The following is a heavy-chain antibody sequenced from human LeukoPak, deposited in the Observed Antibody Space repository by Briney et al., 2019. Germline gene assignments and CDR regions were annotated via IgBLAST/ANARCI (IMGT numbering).Heavy chain of an antibody. CDR2: INHSGST. CDR1: GGSISSYY. Sequence: SQTLSLTCTVSGGSISSYYWSWIRQPPGKGLEWIGEINHSGSTNCNPSLKSRVTISVDTSKNQFSLKLSSVTAADTAVYYCARGQPKTYRSPYRIAAAGMNYFDYWGQGTLVTVSS. V-gene: IGHV4-34*01. J-gene: IGHJ4*02. D-gene: IGHD6-13*01. CDR3: ARGQPKTYRSPYRIAAAGMNYFDY.